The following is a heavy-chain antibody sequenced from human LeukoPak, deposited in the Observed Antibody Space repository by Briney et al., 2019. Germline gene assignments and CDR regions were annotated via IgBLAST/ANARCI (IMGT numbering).Heavy chain of an antibody. Sequence: PGGSLRLSCAASGFTFTTYRMHWVRQAPGKGLEYVSGISSDGGSTYYANSVTGRFTISRDNSKNTLYLQMGSLRGEDMAVYSCAREGVELWSGFGYWGQGTLVTVSS. J-gene: IGHJ4*02. CDR2: ISSDGGST. CDR3: AREGVELWSGFGY. V-gene: IGHV3-64*01. CDR1: GFTFTTYR. D-gene: IGHD5-18*01.